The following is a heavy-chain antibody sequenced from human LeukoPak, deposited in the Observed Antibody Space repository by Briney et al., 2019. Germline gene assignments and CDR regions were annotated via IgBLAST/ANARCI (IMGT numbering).Heavy chain of an antibody. CDR3: ARDPPAVTANTYG. CDR1: GFTVGNNY. V-gene: IGHV3-66*01. Sequence: PGGSLRLSCAASGFTVGNNYMNWVRQAPGKGLEWVSLIYSGGTTYYADSVKGRFTISRDGSKNTLYLQMNSLRVGDTAVYYCARDPPAVTANTYGWGQGTLVTVSS. CDR2: IYSGGTT. J-gene: IGHJ4*02. D-gene: IGHD5-18*01.